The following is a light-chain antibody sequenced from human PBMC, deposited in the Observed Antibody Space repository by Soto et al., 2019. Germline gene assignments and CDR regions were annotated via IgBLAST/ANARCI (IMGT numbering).Light chain of an antibody. V-gene: IGKV3-15*01. CDR3: QQYNNWPPYT. J-gene: IGKJ2*01. CDR1: QSVSSN. Sequence: EIVVTQSPATVSVSPGERATLSCRASQSVSSNLAWYQQKPGQAPRLLIYGASTRATGVPARFSGSGSGTEFTLTISSLQSEDFAVYYCQQYNNWPPYTFGQGTKLEIK. CDR2: GAS.